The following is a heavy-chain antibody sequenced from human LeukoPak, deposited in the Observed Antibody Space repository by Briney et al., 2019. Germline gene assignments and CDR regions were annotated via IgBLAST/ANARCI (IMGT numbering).Heavy chain of an antibody. CDR3: ARAKRGDYGDFNWFDP. D-gene: IGHD4-17*01. Sequence: SETLSLTCTVSGGSISSSSYYWGWIRQPPGKGLEWIGSIYYSGSTYYNPSLKSRVTISVDTSKNQFSLKLSSVTAADTAVYYCARAKRGDYGDFNWFDPWGQGTLVTVSS. V-gene: IGHV4-39*07. CDR2: IYYSGST. J-gene: IGHJ5*02. CDR1: GGSISSSSYY.